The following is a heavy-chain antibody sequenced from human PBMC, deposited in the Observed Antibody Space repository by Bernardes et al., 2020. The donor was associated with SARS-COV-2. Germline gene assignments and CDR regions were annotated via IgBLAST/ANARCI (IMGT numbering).Heavy chain of an antibody. CDR1: GYTFTSYY. Sequence: ASVKVSCKASGYTFTSYYMHWVRQAPGQGLEWMGFINPRSGRTSYAQTFQGRVTMTMDTSTGIFYMGLSSLRSEDTAVYYCARDVVESHQYYRSSSPFDYWGQGTLVTVSS. J-gene: IGHJ4*02. CDR3: ARDVVESHQYYRSSSPFDY. CDR2: INPRSGRT. V-gene: IGHV1-46*03. D-gene: IGHD3-10*01.